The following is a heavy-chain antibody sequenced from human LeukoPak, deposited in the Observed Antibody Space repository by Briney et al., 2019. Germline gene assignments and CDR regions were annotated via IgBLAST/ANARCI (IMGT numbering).Heavy chain of an antibody. J-gene: IGHJ4*02. Sequence: ASVKVSCKASGYTFTGYYMHWVRQAPGQGLEWMGWINPNSGGTNYAQNLQGRVTMTTDTSTSTAYMELRSLRSDDTAVYYCARAIAGGSYFDYWGQGTLVTVSS. CDR3: ARAIAGGSYFDY. V-gene: IGHV1-2*02. CDR2: INPNSGGT. CDR1: GYTFTGYY. D-gene: IGHD1-26*01.